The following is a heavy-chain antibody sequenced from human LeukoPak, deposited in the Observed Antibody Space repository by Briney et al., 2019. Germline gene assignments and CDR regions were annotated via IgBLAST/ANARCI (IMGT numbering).Heavy chain of an antibody. V-gene: IGHV1-18*01. Sequence: GASVKVSCKASGYTFTSYGISWVRQAPGQGLEWMGWISAYNGNTNYAQKLQGRVTMTTDTSTSTAYMELRSLRSDDTAVCYCAREYSYYGSGSYPFIDYWGQGTLVTVSS. D-gene: IGHD3-10*01. CDR3: AREYSYYGSGSYPFIDY. CDR1: GYTFTSYG. J-gene: IGHJ4*02. CDR2: ISAYNGNT.